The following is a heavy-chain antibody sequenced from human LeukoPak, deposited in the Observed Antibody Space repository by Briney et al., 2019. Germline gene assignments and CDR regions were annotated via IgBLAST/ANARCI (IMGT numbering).Heavy chain of an antibody. J-gene: IGHJ4*02. V-gene: IGHV1-18*01. CDR3: AREGDFCSSTSCRISFDY. D-gene: IGHD2-2*01. CDR1: GYTFTSYG. CDR2: ISAYNGNT. Sequence: ASVKVSCKASGYTFTSYGISWVRQAPGQGLEWMGWISAYNGNTNYAQKLQGRVTMTTDTSTSTAYMELRSLRSDDTAVYYCAREGDFCSSTSCRISFDYWGQGTLGTVSS.